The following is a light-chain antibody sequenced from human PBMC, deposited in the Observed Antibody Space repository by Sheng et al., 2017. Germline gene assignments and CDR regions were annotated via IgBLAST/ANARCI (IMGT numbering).Light chain of an antibody. CDR2: AAS. CDR3: QQYGNLPLT. CDR1: QGISSY. Sequence: IQLTQSPSSLSASVGDRVTITCRASQGISSYLAWYQQKPGKAPKLLIYAASTLQSGVPSRFSGSGSGTDFTLTISSLQPEDIATYYCQQYGNLPLTFGGGTKVEIK. J-gene: IGKJ4*01. V-gene: IGKV1-9*01.